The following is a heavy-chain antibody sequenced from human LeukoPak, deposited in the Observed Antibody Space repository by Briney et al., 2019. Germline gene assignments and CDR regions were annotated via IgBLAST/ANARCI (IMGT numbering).Heavy chain of an antibody. Sequence: PGGSLRLSCAASGFTFSSYAMHWVRQAPGKGLEWVAVISYDGSNKYYADSVKGRFTISRDNFKNTLYLQMNSLRAEDTAVYYCARRNTPDYWGQGTLVTVSS. CDR2: ISYDGSNK. CDR1: GFTFSSYA. V-gene: IGHV3-30-3*01. J-gene: IGHJ4*02. CDR3: ARRNTPDY. D-gene: IGHD1-14*01.